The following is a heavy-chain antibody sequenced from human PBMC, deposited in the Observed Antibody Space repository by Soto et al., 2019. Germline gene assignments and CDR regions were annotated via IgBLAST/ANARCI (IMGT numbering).Heavy chain of an antibody. V-gene: IGHV5-51*01. D-gene: IGHD2-2*01. Sequence: EVQLVQSGAEVKKPGESLKISCKGSGYSFTSYWIGWVRQMPGKGLEWMGIIYPGDSDTRYSPSFQGQVTISADKSISTAYLQWSSLKASDTAMYYCARVLTVPAAMRYYYYYYGMDVWGQGTTVTVSS. CDR3: ARVLTVPAAMRYYYYYYGMDV. J-gene: IGHJ6*02. CDR2: IYPGDSDT. CDR1: GYSFTSYW.